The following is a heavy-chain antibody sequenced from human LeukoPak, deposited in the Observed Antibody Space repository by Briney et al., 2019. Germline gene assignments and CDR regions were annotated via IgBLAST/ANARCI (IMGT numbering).Heavy chain of an antibody. CDR1: GFTFSSYA. D-gene: IGHD3-22*01. J-gene: IGHJ3*02. V-gene: IGHV3-30*18. CDR2: ISYDGSYK. CDR3: AKYRASESSGSNTDAFDI. Sequence: PGRSLRLSCAASGFTFSSYAKHWVRQAPGKGLEWVAVISYDGSYKYYADSVNGRFTISRDNSKNTLYLHMNSLRAEDTAMYYCAKYRASESSGSNTDAFDIWGQGTMVTVSS.